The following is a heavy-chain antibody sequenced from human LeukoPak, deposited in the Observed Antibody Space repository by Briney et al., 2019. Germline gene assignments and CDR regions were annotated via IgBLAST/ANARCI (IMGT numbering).Heavy chain of an antibody. CDR2: IIPILGIA. Sequence: SVKVSCKASGGTFSSYAISWVRQAPGQGLEWMGRIIPILGIANYPQKFQGRVTITADKYTSTAYMELSSLRSEDKAVYYCASPWGGFGKLSYWFDPWGQGTLVTVSS. J-gene: IGHJ5*02. V-gene: IGHV1-69*04. D-gene: IGHD3-10*01. CDR3: ASPWGGFGKLSYWFDP. CDR1: GGTFSSYA.